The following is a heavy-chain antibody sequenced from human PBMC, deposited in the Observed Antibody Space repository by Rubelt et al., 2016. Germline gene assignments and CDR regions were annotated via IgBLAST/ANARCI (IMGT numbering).Heavy chain of an antibody. CDR2: IYYSGST. CDR1: GGSISGYF. V-gene: IGHV4-59*01. J-gene: IGHJ4*02. Sequence: TVSGGSISGYFWSWIRQPPGKGLEWIGYIYYSGSTNYNSSLKSRDTISVDTSKSQFSLNLSSVTAADTAVYYWARVGDSGGGYGYTGLYYFDYWGQGTLVTVSS. D-gene: IGHD5-18*01. CDR3: ARVGDSGGGYGYTGLYYFDY.